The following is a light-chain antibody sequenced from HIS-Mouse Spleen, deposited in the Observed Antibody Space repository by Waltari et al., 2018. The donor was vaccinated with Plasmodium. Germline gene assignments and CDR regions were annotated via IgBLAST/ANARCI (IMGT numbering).Light chain of an antibody. CDR1: KLGDKY. CDR3: SSYTSSSTWV. Sequence: SYELTPPPSVSVSPGQTASITCSGDKLGDKYACWYQQKPGQSPVLVIYQDSKRPSGIPERFSGSNSGNTATLTISGTQAEDEADYYCSSYTSSSTWVFGGGTKLTVL. J-gene: IGLJ3*02. V-gene: IGLV3-1*01. CDR2: QDS.